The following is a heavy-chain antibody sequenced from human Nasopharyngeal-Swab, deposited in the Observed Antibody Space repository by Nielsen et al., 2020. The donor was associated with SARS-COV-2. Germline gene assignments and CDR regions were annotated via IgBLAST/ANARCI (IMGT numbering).Heavy chain of an antibody. CDR3: AKNGGADIAVVPAAIVSSFDI. CDR2: ISYDGSNK. D-gene: IGHD2-2*01. Sequence: GGSLRLSCAASGFTFSPHGMHWVRQAPGKGPEWVAVISYDGSNKYYADSVKGRFTISRDNSKNTLYLQMNSLRAEDTAVYYCAKNGGADIAVVPAAIVSSFDIWGQRTMVTVSS. V-gene: IGHV3-30*18. J-gene: IGHJ3*02. CDR1: GFTFSPHG.